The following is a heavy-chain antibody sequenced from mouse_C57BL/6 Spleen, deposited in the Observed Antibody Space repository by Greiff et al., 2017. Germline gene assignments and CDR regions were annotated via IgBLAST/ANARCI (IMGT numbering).Heavy chain of an antibody. CDR3: ARSGGSSLYWYFAV. J-gene: IGHJ1*03. CDR2: IYPRSGNT. V-gene: IGHV1-81*01. CDR1: GYTFTSYG. D-gene: IGHD1-1*01. Sequence: QVHVKQSGAELARPGASVKLSCKASGYTFTSYGISWVKQRTGQGLEWIGEIYPRSGNTYYNEKFKGQATLSADKASSTLYMELRSLTSEDSAVYFCARSGGSSLYWYFAVWGTGTTVTVSS.